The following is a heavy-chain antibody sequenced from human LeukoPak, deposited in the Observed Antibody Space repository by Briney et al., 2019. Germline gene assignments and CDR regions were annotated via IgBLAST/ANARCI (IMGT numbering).Heavy chain of an antibody. D-gene: IGHD2-2*01. J-gene: IGHJ6*02. CDR2: ISAYNGNT. V-gene: IGHV1-18*01. CDR1: GYTFTSYG. CDR3: ARVVPAARKLLHLAVTTLDV. Sequence: GASVKVSCRASGYTFTSYGISWVRQAPGQGLEWMGGISAYNGNTNYAQKLQGRVTMTTDTSTSTAYMELRSLRSDDTAVYYCARVVPAARKLLHLAVTTLDVWGQGTTVTVSS.